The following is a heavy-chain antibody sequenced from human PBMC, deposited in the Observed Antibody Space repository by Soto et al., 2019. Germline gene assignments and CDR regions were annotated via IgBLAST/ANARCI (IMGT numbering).Heavy chain of an antibody. V-gene: IGHV1-46*01. CDR3: AREMVRGVGSDY. D-gene: IGHD3-10*01. CDR1: GYTFTSYY. Sequence: ASVKVSCKASGYTFTSYYLHWVRQAPGQGLEWMGIINPNGGRTNYPQKFLGRVTLTSDTSTSTVYMELGSLRSDDTAVFYCAREMVRGVGSDYWGQGTLVTVSS. J-gene: IGHJ4*02. CDR2: INPNGGRT.